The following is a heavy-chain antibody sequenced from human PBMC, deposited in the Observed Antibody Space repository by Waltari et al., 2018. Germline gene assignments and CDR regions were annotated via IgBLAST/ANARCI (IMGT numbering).Heavy chain of an antibody. CDR3: ARRGYYDSSGPFDY. J-gene: IGHJ4*02. CDR2: IYHSGST. Sequence: QVQLQESGPGLVKPSETLSLTCAVSGYSISSGYYWGWIRPPPGKGLQWSGSIYHSGSTYYNPSLKSRVTISVDTSKNQFSLKLSSVTAADTAVYYCARRGYYDSSGPFDYWGQGTLVTVSS. CDR1: GYSISSGYY. V-gene: IGHV4-38-2*01. D-gene: IGHD3-22*01.